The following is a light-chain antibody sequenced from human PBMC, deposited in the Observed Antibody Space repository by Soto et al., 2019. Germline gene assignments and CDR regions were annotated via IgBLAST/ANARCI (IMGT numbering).Light chain of an antibody. J-gene: IGKJ5*01. V-gene: IGKV3D-20*02. CDR1: QIVSDNF. CDR2: GAS. Sequence: EIVLTQSPGTLSLSPGERATLACGASQIVSDNFLAWYQQKPGQAPRLLIYGASSRANGIPDRFSGSGSGTDFTLTISRLEPGDFAVYYCQQRGTFGQGTRLEIK. CDR3: QQRGT.